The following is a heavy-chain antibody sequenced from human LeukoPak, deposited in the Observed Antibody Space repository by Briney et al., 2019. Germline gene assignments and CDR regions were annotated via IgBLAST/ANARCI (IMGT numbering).Heavy chain of an antibody. CDR1: GYTFTGYY. CDR2: INPNSGGT. D-gene: IGHD1-26*01. Sequence: ASVKVSCKASGYTFTGYYMHWVRQAPGQGLEWMGWINPNSGGTNYAQKFQGRVTMTRDTSISTAYMELSRLRSDDTAVYYRARVWVLKSSPLCDYWGQGTLVTVSS. J-gene: IGHJ4*02. V-gene: IGHV1-2*02. CDR3: ARVWVLKSSPLCDY.